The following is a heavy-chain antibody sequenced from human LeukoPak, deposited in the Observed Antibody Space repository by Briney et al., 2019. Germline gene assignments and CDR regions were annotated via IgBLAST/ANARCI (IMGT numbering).Heavy chain of an antibody. J-gene: IGHJ5*02. CDR2: IYHSGST. Sequence: PSETLSLTCAVSGGSISSSNWWSWVRQPPGKGLEWIGEIYHSGSTNYNPSLKSRVTISVDTSKNQFSLKLSSVTAADTAVYYCARDRAGTMVRGVGGFDPWGQGTLVTVSS. D-gene: IGHD3-10*01. CDR1: GGSISSSNW. CDR3: ARDRAGTMVRGVGGFDP. V-gene: IGHV4-4*02.